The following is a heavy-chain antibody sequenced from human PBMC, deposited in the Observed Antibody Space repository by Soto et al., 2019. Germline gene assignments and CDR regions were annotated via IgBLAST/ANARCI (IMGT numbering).Heavy chain of an antibody. CDR2: IYYSGST. V-gene: IGHV4-30-4*08. J-gene: IGHJ4*02. D-gene: IGHD3-16*01. CDR1: GGSISSGGYY. CDR3: ARDALPFGGSNYFDY. Sequence: PSETLSLTCTVSGGSISSGGYYWSWIRQHPGKGLEWIGYIYYSGSTCYNPSLKSRVTISVDTSKNQISLKQSSVTAADTAVYYCARDALPFGGSNYFDYWGQGTLVTVSS.